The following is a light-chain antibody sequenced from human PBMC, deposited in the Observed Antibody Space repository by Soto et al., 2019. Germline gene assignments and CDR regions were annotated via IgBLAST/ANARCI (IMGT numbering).Light chain of an antibody. CDR1: QSIGTW. CDR3: QQYNGYIS. CDR2: DAS. J-gene: IGKJ3*01. Sequence: DIQMTQSPSTLSESVGDRVTITCRASQSIGTWLAWYQQKPGKAPELLIYDASQLRSGCPSRFSGSGSGTEFTLTISSLQPDDFATYFCQQYNGYISFGPGTKVDIK. V-gene: IGKV1-5*01.